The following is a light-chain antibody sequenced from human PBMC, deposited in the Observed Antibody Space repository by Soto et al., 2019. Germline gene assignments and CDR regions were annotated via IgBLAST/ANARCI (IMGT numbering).Light chain of an antibody. CDR1: QYINTR. V-gene: IGKV3D-11*03. Sequence: EIVLTQSPATLSSFPGDRVTLSCRASQYINTRLAWYQHRPGQAPRLLIYQTSIRAAGIPARFSASVSGTDGTITISDVQTEDGSLYDCHQRQSWTRTFGQGTKVDNK. J-gene: IGKJ1*01. CDR2: QTS. CDR3: HQRQSWTRT.